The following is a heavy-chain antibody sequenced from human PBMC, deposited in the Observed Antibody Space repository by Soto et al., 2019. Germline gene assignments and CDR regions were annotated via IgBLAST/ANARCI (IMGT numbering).Heavy chain of an antibody. CDR1: GFSFTGYY. Sequence: VKVSCKASGFSFTGYYIHWLRQAPGQGLEWMGWINAHSGGTEYAQKFRGRVTLTRDTSIATAYLTLTSLTSDDTALYYCAKDLTRQLAYWLDPWGQGTQVTVSS. CDR3: AKDLTRQLAYWLDP. D-gene: IGHD6-6*01. CDR2: INAHSGGT. V-gene: IGHV1-2*02. J-gene: IGHJ5*02.